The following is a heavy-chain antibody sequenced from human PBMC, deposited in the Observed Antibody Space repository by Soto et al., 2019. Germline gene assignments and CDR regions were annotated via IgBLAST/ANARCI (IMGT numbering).Heavy chain of an antibody. Sequence: SLRLSCAASGFTFSSYGMPWVLQPPGKGLEWVTLTSDDGDTEYYADSVQGRFTISRDNSNNTVFRQMTGEIAGGTAVYYCAKYIALVRGVIIDLDVWGRGTTVTVSS. J-gene: IGHJ6*02. CDR1: GFTFSSYG. CDR2: TSDDGDTE. D-gene: IGHD3-10*01. V-gene: IGHV3-30*18. CDR3: AKYIALVRGVIIDLDV.